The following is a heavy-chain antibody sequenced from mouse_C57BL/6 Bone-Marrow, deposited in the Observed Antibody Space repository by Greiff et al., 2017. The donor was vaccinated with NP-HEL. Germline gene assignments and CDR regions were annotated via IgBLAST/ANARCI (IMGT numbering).Heavy chain of an antibody. CDR3: TRSQYYGSSNFDY. Sequence: VQLQQSGTVLARPGASVKMSCKTSGYTFTSYWMHWVKQRPGQGLEWIGAIYPGHSDTSYNQKFQGKAKLTAVTSASTAYMELSSLTNEDSAVYYCTRSQYYGSSNFDYWGQGTTLTVSS. J-gene: IGHJ2*01. V-gene: IGHV1-5*01. D-gene: IGHD1-1*01. CDR2: IYPGHSDT. CDR1: GYTFTSYW.